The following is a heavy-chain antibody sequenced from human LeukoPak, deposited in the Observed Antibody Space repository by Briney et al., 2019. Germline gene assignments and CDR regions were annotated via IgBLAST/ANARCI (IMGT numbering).Heavy chain of an antibody. J-gene: IGHJ6*02. Sequence: QPGGSLRLSCAASGFIFDDYAMHWVRQAPGKGLEWVSLISGDGGSTYYADSVKGRFTISRDNIKNSLYLQMNSLRTEDTALYFCAKDVGYTVTRNFYYHYAMDVWGRGTTVTVSS. CDR1: GFIFDDYA. V-gene: IGHV3-43*02. CDR3: AKDVGYTVTRNFYYHYAMDV. D-gene: IGHD4-17*01. CDR2: ISGDGGST.